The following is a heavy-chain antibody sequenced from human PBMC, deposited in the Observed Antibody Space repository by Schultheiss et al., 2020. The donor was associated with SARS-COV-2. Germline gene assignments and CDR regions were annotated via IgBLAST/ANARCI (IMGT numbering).Heavy chain of an antibody. D-gene: IGHD6-19*01. CDR3: ARDERIGSAWYSYL. J-gene: IGHJ4*02. V-gene: IGHV3-7*03. CDR2: IKQDGSEK. Sequence: GGSLRLSCAASGFTFSSYGMHWVRQAPGKGLEWVANIKQDGSEKYYVDSVKGRFTISRDNAKNSLYLQMDSLRAEDTAVYYCARDERIGSAWYSYLWGQGTLVTVSS. CDR1: GFTFSSYG.